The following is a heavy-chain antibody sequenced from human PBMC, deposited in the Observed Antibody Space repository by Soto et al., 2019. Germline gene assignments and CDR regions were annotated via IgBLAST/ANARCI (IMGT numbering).Heavy chain of an antibody. CDR2: IVVGSGNT. J-gene: IGHJ6*02. CDR3: ARYYDFWSGYRSRNYYYYGMDV. CDR1: GFTFTSSA. D-gene: IGHD3-3*01. V-gene: IGHV1-58*01. Sequence: SVKISCKASGFTFTSSAVQWVRQARGQRLEWIGWIVVGSGNTNYAQKFQERVTITRDMSTSTAYMELSSLRSEDTAVYYCARYYDFWSGYRSRNYYYYGMDVWGQGTTVTVSS.